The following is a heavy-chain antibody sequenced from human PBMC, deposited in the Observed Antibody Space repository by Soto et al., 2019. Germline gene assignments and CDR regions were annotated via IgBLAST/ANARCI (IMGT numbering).Heavy chain of an antibody. CDR3: ARTPSLPIGWNYFDY. D-gene: IGHD6-19*01. V-gene: IGHV1-3*01. CDR2: INAGNGNT. Sequence: ASVKVSCKASGYTFTSYAMHWVRQAPGQRLEWMGWINAGNGNTKYSQKFQGRVTITRDTSASTAYMELSSLRSEDTAVYYCARTPSLPIGWNYFDYWGQGTLVTVSS. CDR1: GYTFTSYA. J-gene: IGHJ4*02.